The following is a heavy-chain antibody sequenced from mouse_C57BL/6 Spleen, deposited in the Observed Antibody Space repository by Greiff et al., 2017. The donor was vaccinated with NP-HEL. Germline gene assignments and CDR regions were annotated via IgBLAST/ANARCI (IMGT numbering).Heavy chain of an antibody. Sequence: QVQLQQPGAELVKPGASVKLSCKASGYTFTSYWMQWVKQRPGQGLEWIGEIDPSDSYTNYNQKFKGKATLTVDTSSSTAYMQLSSLTSEDSAVYYCTSLDGRYAMDYWGQGTSVTVSS. D-gene: IGHD2-3*01. J-gene: IGHJ4*01. CDR1: GYTFTSYW. CDR2: IDPSDSYT. V-gene: IGHV1-50*01. CDR3: TSLDGRYAMDY.